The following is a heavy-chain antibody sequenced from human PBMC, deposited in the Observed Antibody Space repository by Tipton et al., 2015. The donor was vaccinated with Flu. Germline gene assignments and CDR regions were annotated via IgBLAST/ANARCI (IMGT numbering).Heavy chain of an antibody. V-gene: IGHV4-38-2*01. CDR1: GDSIGSPYF. D-gene: IGHD3-10*02. CDR2: VHQTGSP. J-gene: IGHJ4*02. Sequence: TLSLTCSVSGDSIGSPYFWGWIRQPPGKGLEWIGNVHQTGSPYYNPSLRSRVTIGVDRAKNQFSLRLTSVTAADTAVYYCARHTGDSVRGVIDYWGQGTLVTVSS. CDR3: ARHTGDSVRGVIDY.